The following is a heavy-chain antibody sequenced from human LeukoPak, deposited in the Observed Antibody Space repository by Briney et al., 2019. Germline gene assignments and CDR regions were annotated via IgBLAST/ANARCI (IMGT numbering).Heavy chain of an antibody. J-gene: IGHJ6*02. V-gene: IGHV3-21*01. Sequence: GGSLRLSCAASGFTFSSYWMNWVRQAPGKGLEWVSSISSSSSYIYYADSVKGRFTISRDNAKNSLYLQMNSLRAEDTAVYYCATHSSSWLYGMDVWGQGTTVTVSS. D-gene: IGHD6-13*01. CDR3: ATHSSSWLYGMDV. CDR2: ISSSSSYI. CDR1: GFTFSSYW.